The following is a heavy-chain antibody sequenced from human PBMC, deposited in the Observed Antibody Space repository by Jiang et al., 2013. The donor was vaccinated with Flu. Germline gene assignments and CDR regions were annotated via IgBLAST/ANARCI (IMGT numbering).Heavy chain of an antibody. CDR2: ISYDGSNK. CDR3: ARDGPHYCSSTSCYLDY. J-gene: IGHJ4*02. CDR1: FSSYA. V-gene: IGHV3-30-3*01. Sequence: FSSYAMHWVRQAPGKGLEWVAVISYDGSNKYYADSVKGRFTISRDNSKNTLYLQMNSLRAEDTAVYYCARDGPHYCSSTSCYLDYWGQGTLVTVSS. D-gene: IGHD2-2*01.